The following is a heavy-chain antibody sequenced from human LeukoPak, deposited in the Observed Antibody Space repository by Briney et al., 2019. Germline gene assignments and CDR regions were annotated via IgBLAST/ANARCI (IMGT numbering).Heavy chain of an antibody. CDR3: ARHGNYYGSGSYY. D-gene: IGHD3-10*01. V-gene: IGHV4-34*01. Sequence: SETLSLTCAVYGGSFSGYYWSWIRQPPGKGLEWIGEINYSGSTNYNPSLKSRVTISVDTSKNQFSLKLSSVAAADTAVYYCARHGNYYGSGSYYWGQGTLVTVSS. J-gene: IGHJ4*02. CDR1: GGSFSGYY. CDR2: INYSGST.